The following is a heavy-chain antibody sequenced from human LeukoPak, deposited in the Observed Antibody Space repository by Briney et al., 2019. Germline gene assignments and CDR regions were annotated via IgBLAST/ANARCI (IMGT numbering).Heavy chain of an antibody. CDR2: IIPIFGTA. J-gene: IGHJ4*02. CDR1: GGTFSSYA. Sequence: GASVKVSCKASGGTFSSYAISWVRQAPGQGLEWMGGIIPIFGTANYAQKFQGRVTITADESTSTAYMELSSLRSEDTAVYYCARDKPYFWSGNGGDWGRGTLVTVSS. V-gene: IGHV1-69*01. CDR3: ARDKPYFWSGNGGD. D-gene: IGHD3-3*01.